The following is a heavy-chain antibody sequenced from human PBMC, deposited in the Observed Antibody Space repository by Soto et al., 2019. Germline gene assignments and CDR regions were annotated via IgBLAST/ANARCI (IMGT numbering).Heavy chain of an antibody. J-gene: IGHJ3*02. CDR1: GFTFSSYA. CDR2: ISGSGGST. D-gene: IGHD6-6*01. Sequence: EVQLLESGGGLVQPGGSLRLSCAASGFTFSSYAMSWVRQAPGKGLEWVSAISGSGGSTYYADSVKGWFTISRDNSNNPLYLQMNSLRAEDTAVYYCAKDLNRGYSSSLGAFDIWGQGTMVTVSS. CDR3: AKDLNRGYSSSLGAFDI. V-gene: IGHV3-23*01.